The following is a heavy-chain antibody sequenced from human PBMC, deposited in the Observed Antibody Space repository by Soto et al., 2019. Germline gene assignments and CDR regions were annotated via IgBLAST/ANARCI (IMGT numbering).Heavy chain of an antibody. CDR3: ARDRGYDAHDYYYNAMDV. Sequence: VGSLRLSCISSGFTFRTYTMNWVRQAPGKGLEWVSGIRGFSPYTFYAESVKGRFTISRDNAKNSLYLQMDSLRAEDTAVYYCARDRGYDAHDYYYNAMDVWGQGTTVTVSS. D-gene: IGHD3-10*01. V-gene: IGHV3-21*01. J-gene: IGHJ6*02. CDR1: GFTFRTYT. CDR2: IRGFSPYT.